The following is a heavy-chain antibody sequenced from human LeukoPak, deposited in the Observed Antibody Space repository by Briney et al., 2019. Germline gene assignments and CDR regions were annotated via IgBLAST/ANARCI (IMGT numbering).Heavy chain of an antibody. Sequence: SETLSLTCAVSGGSISSGGYSWSWIRQPPGKGLEWIGYIYHSGSIYYNPSLKSRVTISVDRSKNQFSLKLSSVTAADTAVYYCARGYGDYGSWGQGTLVTVSS. V-gene: IGHV4-30-2*01. CDR1: GGSISSGGYS. CDR3: ARGYGDYGS. D-gene: IGHD4-17*01. CDR2: IYHSGSI. J-gene: IGHJ5*02.